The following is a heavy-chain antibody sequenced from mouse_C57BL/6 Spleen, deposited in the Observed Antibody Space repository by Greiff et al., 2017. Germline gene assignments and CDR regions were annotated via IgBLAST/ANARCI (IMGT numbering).Heavy chain of an antibody. J-gene: IGHJ4*01. D-gene: IGHD6-1*01. CDR1: GYTFTSYW. Sequence: QVQLQQPGAELVKPGASVKMSCKASGYTFTSYWITWVKQRPGQGLGGIGDIYPGSGSTNYNEKFKGKATLTVDTSSSTAYMQLSSLTSEDSAVYYCARNLPPYARDYWGQGTSVTVPS. CDR3: ARNLPPYARDY. CDR2: IYPGSGST. V-gene: IGHV1-55*01.